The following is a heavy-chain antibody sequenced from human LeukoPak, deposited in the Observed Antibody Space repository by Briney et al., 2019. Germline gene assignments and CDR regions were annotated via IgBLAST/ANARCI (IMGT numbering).Heavy chain of an antibody. J-gene: IGHJ6*03. CDR1: GYTFTSYG. CDR2: ISSYNDNT. CDR3: ARYCDSTSCYSPLYYMDV. D-gene: IGHD2-2*02. V-gene: IGHV1-18*01. Sequence: ASVKVSCKASGYTFTSYGISWVRQAPGRGLEWMGWISSYNDNTHYAQKLQGRVTMTTDTSTSTAYMELRSLRSDDTAVYYCARYCDSTSCYSPLYYMDVWGKGTTVTVSS.